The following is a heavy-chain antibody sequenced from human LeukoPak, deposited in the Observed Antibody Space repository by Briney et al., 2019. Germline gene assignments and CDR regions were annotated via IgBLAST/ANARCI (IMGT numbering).Heavy chain of an antibody. Sequence: GGSLRLSCAASGFTFSSYSMNWVRQAPGKGLEWVSSISSSSSYIYYADSVKGRFTISRDNSKNTLYLQMNSLRAEDTAVYYCARDPPQDKYGSGRHAIWGQGTLVTVSS. CDR2: ISSSSSYI. CDR3: ARDPPQDKYGSGRHAI. J-gene: IGHJ4*02. CDR1: GFTFSSYS. D-gene: IGHD3-10*01. V-gene: IGHV3-21*01.